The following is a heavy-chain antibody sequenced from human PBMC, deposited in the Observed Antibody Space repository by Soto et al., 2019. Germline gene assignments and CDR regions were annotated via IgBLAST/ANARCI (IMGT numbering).Heavy chain of an antibody. CDR3: AYWTPGCFDY. CDR1: GGSINDFAYY. V-gene: IGHV4-39*01. Sequence: PSETLSLTCTVSGGSINDFAYYWGWIRQAPGKGLEWIGTVYHNENTYYNPSLKSRITISADTAKNQFSLNLRSVTAADTAMYYCAYWTPGCFDYWGQGNLVTVSS. D-gene: IGHD2-8*01. J-gene: IGHJ4*02. CDR2: VYHNENT.